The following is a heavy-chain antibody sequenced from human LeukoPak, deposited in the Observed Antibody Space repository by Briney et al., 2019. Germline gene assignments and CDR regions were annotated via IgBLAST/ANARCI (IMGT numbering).Heavy chain of an antibody. V-gene: IGHV1-46*01. J-gene: IGHJ4*02. CDR1: GYTFTSYY. D-gene: IGHD3-3*01. CDR3: ARVPVTYYDFWSGYYDY. CDR2: INPSGGST. Sequence: ASVKVSCKASGYTFTSYYMHWVRQAPGQGLEWMGIINPSGGSTSYAQMFQGRVTMTRDTSTSTVYMELSSLRSEDTAVYHCARVPVTYYDFWSGYYDYWGQGTLVTVSS.